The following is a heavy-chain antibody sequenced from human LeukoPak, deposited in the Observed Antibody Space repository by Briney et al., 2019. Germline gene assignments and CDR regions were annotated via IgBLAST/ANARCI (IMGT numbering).Heavy chain of an antibody. J-gene: IGHJ4*02. CDR2: IYFTGDS. D-gene: IGHD5-24*01. Sequence: SETLSLTCTVSGGSIGRSPHYWGWIRQPPGEGLDWIGSIYFTGDSYYNPSLKSRVIMSVDTSKKQLSLKLTSVTAADTAVYYCAANPHRDGPLNYWGQGTLVTVSS. V-gene: IGHV4-39*07. CDR3: AANPHRDGPLNY. CDR1: GGSIGRSPHY.